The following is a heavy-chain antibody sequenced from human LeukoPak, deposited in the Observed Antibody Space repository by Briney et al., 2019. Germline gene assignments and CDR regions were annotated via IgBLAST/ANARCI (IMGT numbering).Heavy chain of an antibody. CDR2: IYTSGST. V-gene: IGHV4-4*08. J-gene: IGHJ4*02. Sequence: SETLSLTCTVSGGSMSSYYWSWIRQPPGKGLEWIGYIYTSGSTNYNPSLKSRVTISVDTSKNQFSLRLSSVTAADTAVCYCARNVEYFDYWGQGTLVTVSS. CDR3: ARNVEYFDY. CDR1: GGSMSSYY.